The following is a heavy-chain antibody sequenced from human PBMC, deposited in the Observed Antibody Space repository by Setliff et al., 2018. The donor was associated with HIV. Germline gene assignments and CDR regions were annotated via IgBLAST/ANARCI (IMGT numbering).Heavy chain of an antibody. CDR2: IHYSGSS. V-gene: IGHV4-59*11. Sequence: SLTCTVSGGSISSHYWSWIRQPPGKRLEWIGYIHYSGSSNYNPSLKSRVSISVDMSKKQVSLKLNSVTAADTAVYYCGRGPRIVGASWAVIDYWGQGKPVTVSS. J-gene: IGHJ4*02. D-gene: IGHD1-26*01. CDR1: GGSISSHY. CDR3: GRGPRIVGASWAVIDY.